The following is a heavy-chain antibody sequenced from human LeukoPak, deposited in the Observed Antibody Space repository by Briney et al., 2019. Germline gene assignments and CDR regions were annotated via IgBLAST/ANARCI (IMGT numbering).Heavy chain of an antibody. Sequence: PGGSLRLSCAASGFTFISYAMSWVRQAPGKGLEWVSPISGSGGSTYYADSVKGRLTISRDNSKNTLYLQMNSLRAEDTAVYYCAKNQKVEWSGELFFDYWGQGTLVTVSS. CDR1: GFTFISYA. V-gene: IGHV3-23*01. CDR2: ISGSGGST. J-gene: IGHJ4*02. D-gene: IGHD3-10*01. CDR3: AKNQKVEWSGELFFDY.